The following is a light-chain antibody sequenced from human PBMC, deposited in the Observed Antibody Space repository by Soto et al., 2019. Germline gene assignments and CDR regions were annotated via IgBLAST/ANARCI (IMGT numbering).Light chain of an antibody. V-gene: IGKV3-20*01. J-gene: IGKJ3*01. CDR2: GGS. CDR1: QSVSSSD. Sequence: EIVLTQSPGTLSLSPGERATLSCRAGQSVSSSDLAWYQQKPGQAPRLLIYGGSSRATGIPDRFSGSGSGTDFTLTISRLEPEDFAVYYCQQYGSSPSFGPGTKVDIK. CDR3: QQYGSSPS.